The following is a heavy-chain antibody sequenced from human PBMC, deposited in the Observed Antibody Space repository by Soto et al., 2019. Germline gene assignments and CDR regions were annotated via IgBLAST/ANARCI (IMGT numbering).Heavy chain of an antibody. V-gene: IGHV3-7*04. Sequence: LRLSCAASGFTFSSYSMNWVRQAPGKGLEWVANIKQDGSEKYYVDSVKGRFTISRDNAKNSLYLQMNSLRAEDTAVYYCARVKSSSWYRDYYYYYGMDVWGQGTTVTVSS. D-gene: IGHD6-13*01. J-gene: IGHJ6*02. CDR1: GFTFSSYS. CDR3: ARVKSSSWYRDYYYYYGMDV. CDR2: IKQDGSEK.